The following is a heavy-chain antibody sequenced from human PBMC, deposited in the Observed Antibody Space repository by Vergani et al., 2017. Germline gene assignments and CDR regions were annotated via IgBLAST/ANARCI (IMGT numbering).Heavy chain of an antibody. J-gene: IGHJ3*02. D-gene: IGHD2-21*02. V-gene: IGHV1-8*01. CDR3: ARAYCGGDCSDDAFDI. Sequence: QVQLVQSGAEVKKPGASVKVSCKASGYTFTSYDINWVRQATGQGLEWMGWMNPNSGNTGYAQKFQGRVTMTRNTSISTAYMALSSLRSEDTAVYYCARAYCGGDCSDDAFDIWGQGTMVTVSS. CDR1: GYTFTSYD. CDR2: MNPNSGNT.